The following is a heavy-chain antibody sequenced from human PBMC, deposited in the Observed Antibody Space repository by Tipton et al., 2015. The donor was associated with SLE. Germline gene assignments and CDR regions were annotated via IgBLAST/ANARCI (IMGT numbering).Heavy chain of an antibody. D-gene: IGHD3-10*01. CDR2: IGSDGGTI. J-gene: IGHJ4*02. Sequence: SLRLSCASSGFMFSSYAMSWIRQAPGKGLEWVSGIGSDGGTIVYADSVKGRFTISRDNSKNTLYLQMNSLRAEDTAVYYCAKGDMVFDYWGRGTLVTVSS. V-gene: IGHV3-30-3*02. CDR1: GFMFSSYA. CDR3: AKGDMVFDY.